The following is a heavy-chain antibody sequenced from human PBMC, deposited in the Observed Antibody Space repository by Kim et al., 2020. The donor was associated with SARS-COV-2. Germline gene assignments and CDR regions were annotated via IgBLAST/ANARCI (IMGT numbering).Heavy chain of an antibody. J-gene: IGHJ4*02. V-gene: IGHV3-74*01. CDR3: ARGSGNFGDFDY. D-gene: IGHD3-10*01. Sequence: ADSVKGRFTISRDTAKNTMYLQIDSLRAEDTAVYYCARGSGNFGDFDYWGQGTLVTVSS.